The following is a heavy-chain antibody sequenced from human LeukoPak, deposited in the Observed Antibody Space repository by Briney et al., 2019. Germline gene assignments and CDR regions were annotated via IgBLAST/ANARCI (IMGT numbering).Heavy chain of an antibody. V-gene: IGHV4-59*01. Sequence: PSETLSLTCAVSGGSISSYYWSWIRQPPEKGLEWIGYIYYSGSTNYSPSLKSRVTISVDTSKNQFSLKLSSVTAADTAVYYCARSEYSYGADAFDIWGQGTMVTVSS. J-gene: IGHJ3*02. CDR3: ARSEYSYGADAFDI. CDR2: IYYSGST. CDR1: GGSISSYY. D-gene: IGHD5-18*01.